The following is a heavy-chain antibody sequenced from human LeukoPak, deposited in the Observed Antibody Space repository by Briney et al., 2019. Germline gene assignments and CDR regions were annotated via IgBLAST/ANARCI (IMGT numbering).Heavy chain of an antibody. D-gene: IGHD6-13*01. CDR3: ASLYSGRAFDI. V-gene: IGHV3-21*01. J-gene: IGHJ3*02. Sequence: GGSLRLSCAASGFTFSSYTINWVRQPPGKGLEWVSSISSSSSYIYYADSVKGRFTISRDNAKNSLYLQMNSLRAEDTAVYYCASLYSGRAFDIWGQGTMVTVSS. CDR2: ISSSSSYI. CDR1: GFTFSSYT.